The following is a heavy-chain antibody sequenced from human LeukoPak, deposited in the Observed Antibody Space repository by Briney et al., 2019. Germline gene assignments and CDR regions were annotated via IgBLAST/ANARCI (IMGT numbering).Heavy chain of an antibody. J-gene: IGHJ4*02. CDR1: GGSISSSSYY. D-gene: IGHD2-15*01. Sequence: SETLSLTCTVSGGSISSSSYYWGWIRQPPGKGREWIGSIYHSGSTYYNPSLKSRVTISVDTSKNQFSLKLSSVTAADTAVYYCARRGDYSGFSLLYYYFDYWGQGTLVTVSS. V-gene: IGHV4-39*07. CDR2: IYHSGST. CDR3: ARRGDYSGFSLLYYYFDY.